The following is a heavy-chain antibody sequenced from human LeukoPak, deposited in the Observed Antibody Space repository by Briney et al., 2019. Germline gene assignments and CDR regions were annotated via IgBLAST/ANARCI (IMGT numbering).Heavy chain of an antibody. V-gene: IGHV3-30-3*01. J-gene: IGHJ6*02. CDR1: GFTFSSYA. CDR3: ARRVSGALSVSYYYYGMDV. CDR2: ISYDGSNK. Sequence: GGSPRLSRAASGFTFSSYAMHWVRQAPGKGLEWVAVISYDGSNKYYADSVKGRFTISRDNSKNTLYLQMNSLRAEDTAVYYCARRVSGALSVSYYYYGMDVWGQGTTVTVSS. D-gene: IGHD2/OR15-2a*01.